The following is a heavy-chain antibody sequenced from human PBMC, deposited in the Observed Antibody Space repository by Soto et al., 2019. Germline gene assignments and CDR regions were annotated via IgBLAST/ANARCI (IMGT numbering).Heavy chain of an antibody. J-gene: IGHJ4*02. V-gene: IGHV3-21*06. D-gene: IGHD6-19*01. CDR1: GFTFTSGS. Sequence: GGALRVSCEASGFTFTSGSMTWVRQAPGKGLEWVSSISSHGRDIFYADSVKGRFTISRDNAKDSLHLQMNSLTGEDSAVYYCARGAALAGKLDLWGQGTLVTVSS. CDR2: ISSHGRDI. CDR3: ARGAALAGKLDL.